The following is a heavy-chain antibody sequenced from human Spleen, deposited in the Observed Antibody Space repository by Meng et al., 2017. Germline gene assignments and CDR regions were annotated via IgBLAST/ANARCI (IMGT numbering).Heavy chain of an antibody. CDR2: IYYSGST. V-gene: IGHV4-59*01. D-gene: IGHD6-13*01. J-gene: IGHJ4*02. Sequence: SETLSLTCTVSGGSISSYYWSWIRQPPGKGLEWIGYIYYSGSTNYNPSLKSRVTISVDTSKNQFSLKLSSVTAADTAVYYCARDEDKSATSKLFGDYWGQGTLVTVSS. CDR3: ARDEDKSATSKLFGDY. CDR1: GGSISSYY.